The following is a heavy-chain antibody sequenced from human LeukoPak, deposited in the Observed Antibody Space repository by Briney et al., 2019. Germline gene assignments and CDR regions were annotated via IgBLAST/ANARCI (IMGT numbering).Heavy chain of an antibody. J-gene: IGHJ4*02. CDR1: GGSISSGDYY. CDR2: IYYSGST. V-gene: IGHV4-30-4*01. CDR3: ARGDDYGEYGLILGNY. Sequence: SETLSLTCTVSGGSISSGDYYWSWIRQPPGKGLEWIGYIYYSGSTYYNPSLKSRVTISVDTSKNQFSLKLSSVTAADTAVYYCARGDDYGEYGLILGNYWGQGTLVTVSS. D-gene: IGHD4-17*01.